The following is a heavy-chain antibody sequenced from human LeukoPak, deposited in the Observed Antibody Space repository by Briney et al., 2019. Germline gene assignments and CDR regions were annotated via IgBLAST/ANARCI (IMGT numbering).Heavy chain of an antibody. CDR3: ARVRYRLAETYIDY. CDR1: GYIFTGYY. Sequence: LEASVKVSCKASGYIFTGYYMHWVRQAPGQGLEWMGLINPNSGDTNYAQNFQGRVTITRDTSISTAYMELRRLRSDDTAVYYCARVRYRLAETYIDYWGQGTLVTVSS. J-gene: IGHJ4*02. D-gene: IGHD3-16*01. V-gene: IGHV1-2*03. CDR2: INPNSGDT.